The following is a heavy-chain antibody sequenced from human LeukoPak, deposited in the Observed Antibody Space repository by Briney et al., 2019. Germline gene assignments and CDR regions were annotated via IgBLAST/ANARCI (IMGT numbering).Heavy chain of an antibody. Sequence: GGSLRLSCAASGFTFSSYWMSWVRQAPGKGLEWVANIKQDGSEKYYVDSVKGRFTISRANSQRFLYLQMNSLRVEDTAVYFCAKLSGVPTDYWGQGTLVTVSS. CDR2: IKQDGSEK. CDR3: AKLSGVPTDY. D-gene: IGHD1-26*01. CDR1: GFTFSSYW. J-gene: IGHJ4*02. V-gene: IGHV3-7*03.